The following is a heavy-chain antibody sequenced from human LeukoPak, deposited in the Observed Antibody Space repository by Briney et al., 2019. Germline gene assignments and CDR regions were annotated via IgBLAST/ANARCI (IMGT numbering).Heavy chain of an antibody. V-gene: IGHV1-8*03. CDR1: GYTFTGYY. D-gene: IGHD3-10*01. J-gene: IGHJ4*02. CDR3: ARGRNLYYYGSGSYPLRY. CDR2: MNPNSGNT. Sequence: ASVKVSCKASGYTFTGYYMHWARQAPGQGLEWMGWMNPNSGNTGYAQKFQGRVTITRNTSISTAYMELSSLRSEDTAVYYCARGRNLYYYGSGSYPLRYWGQGTLVTVSS.